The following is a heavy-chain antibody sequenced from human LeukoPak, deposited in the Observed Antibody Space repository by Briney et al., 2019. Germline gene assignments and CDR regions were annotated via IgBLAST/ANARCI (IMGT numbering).Heavy chain of an antibody. J-gene: IGHJ4*02. D-gene: IGHD3-22*01. CDR3: ARGQDYYDSSGYYYPY. CDR2: INHSGST. Sequence: SENLSLTCAVYGGSFSGYYWSWIRQPPGKGLEWIGEINHSGSTNYNPSLKSRVTISVDTSKNQFSLKLSSVTAADTAVYYCARGQDYYDSSGYYYPYWGQGTLVTVSS. V-gene: IGHV4-34*01. CDR1: GGSFSGYY.